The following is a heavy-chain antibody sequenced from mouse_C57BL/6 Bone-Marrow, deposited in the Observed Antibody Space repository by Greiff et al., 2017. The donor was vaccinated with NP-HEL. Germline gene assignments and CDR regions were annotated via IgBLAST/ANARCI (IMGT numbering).Heavy chain of an antibody. J-gene: IGHJ1*03. D-gene: IGHD1-1*01. CDR3: ARMGYYGSRRYWYFDV. CDR2: IWTGGGT. Sequence: VQGVESGPGLVAPSQSLSITCTVSGFSLTSYAISWVRQPPGKGLEWLGVIWTGGGTNYNSALKSRLSISKDNSKSQVFLKMNSLQTDDTARYYCARMGYYGSRRYWYFDVWGTGTTVTVSS. V-gene: IGHV2-9-1*01. CDR1: GFSLTSYA.